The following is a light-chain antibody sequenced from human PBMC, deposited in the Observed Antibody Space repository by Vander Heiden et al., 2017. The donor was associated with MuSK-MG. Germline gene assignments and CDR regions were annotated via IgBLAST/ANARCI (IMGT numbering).Light chain of an antibody. CDR1: ALPYKY. CDR3: YSKDSSHNHV. CDR2: EDT. Sequence: SCALPHPPSLSVSPGHTARITCSVAALPYKYSYWYQQKSGQAPGLVISEDTKRPSGTPERFSGSSSGTMATLTITGAQVEDEADYYCYSKDSSHNHVFGGGTKLTVL. J-gene: IGLJ2*01. V-gene: IGLV3-10*01.